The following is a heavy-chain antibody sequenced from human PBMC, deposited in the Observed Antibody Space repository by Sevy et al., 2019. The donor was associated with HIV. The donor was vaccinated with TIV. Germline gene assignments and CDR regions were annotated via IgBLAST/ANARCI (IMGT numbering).Heavy chain of an antibody. D-gene: IGHD4-17*01. CDR3: ARDHVKDGDLGDYYYFAMDV. CDR1: GFTFSDYY. Sequence: GGSLRLSCVASGFTFSDYYISWIRQAPGKGLEWVSYISGSDGAIYYADSVKGRFTISRDNTKNSLYLQMTSLTAEDTAVYYCARDHVKDGDLGDYYYFAMDVWGQGTTVTVSS. V-gene: IGHV3-11*01. J-gene: IGHJ6*02. CDR2: ISGSDGAI.